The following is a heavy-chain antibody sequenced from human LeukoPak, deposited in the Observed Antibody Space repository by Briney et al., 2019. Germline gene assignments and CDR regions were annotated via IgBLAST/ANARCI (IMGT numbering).Heavy chain of an antibody. Sequence: ASVKVSCKASDYTSTNYGVSWVRQAPGQGLEWMGWISAYNGKTYYAQKFQGRVTVTTDTSTSTAYMALRSLRSDDTAVYYCARTNLDCKNGVCYDYWGQGTPVTVSS. V-gene: IGHV1-18*01. J-gene: IGHJ4*02. CDR1: DYTSTNYG. CDR3: ARTNLDCKNGVCYDY. CDR2: ISAYNGKT. D-gene: IGHD2-8*01.